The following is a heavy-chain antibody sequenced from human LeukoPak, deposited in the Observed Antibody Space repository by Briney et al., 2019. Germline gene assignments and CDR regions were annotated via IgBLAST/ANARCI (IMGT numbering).Heavy chain of an antibody. V-gene: IGHV3-9*01. CDR3: ARRLLTGYYEF. Sequence: GRSLRLSCAASGFTFDDYAMHWVRQAPGKGLEWVSGISWNSGSIGYADSVKGRFTISRDNAKNSLYLQMNSLRAEDTAVYYCARRLLTGYYEFWGQGTLVTVSS. CDR1: GFTFDDYA. J-gene: IGHJ4*02. CDR2: ISWNSGSI. D-gene: IGHD3-9*01.